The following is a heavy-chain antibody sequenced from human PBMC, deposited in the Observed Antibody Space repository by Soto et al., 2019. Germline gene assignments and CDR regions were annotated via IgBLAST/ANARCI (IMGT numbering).Heavy chain of an antibody. CDR1: GFTFSRYG. CDR3: ARASALDEKLVRLSSGYYGMDV. V-gene: IGHV3-30*03. J-gene: IGHJ6*02. D-gene: IGHD3-10*01. Sequence: PGGSLRLSCAASGFTFSRYGMHWVRQAPGKGLEWVAVISYDGSEKNYADSVKGRFTISRDKSKNTVHLQMSSLRPEETAVFYCARASALDEKLVRLSSGYYGMDVWGQGTTVTVSS. CDR2: ISYDGSEK.